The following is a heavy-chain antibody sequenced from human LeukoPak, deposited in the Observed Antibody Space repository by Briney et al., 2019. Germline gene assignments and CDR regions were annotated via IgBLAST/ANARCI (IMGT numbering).Heavy chain of an antibody. D-gene: IGHD2-21*02. CDR2: MKPDSGGT. V-gene: IGHV1-8*02. Sequence: ASVKVSCKASGYTFNTYDINWVRQATGQGLEWMGWMKPDSGGTGYAPRFQGRVTMTRNMSISTAYMELSSLRSEDTAVYYCVRGGLHCRGTDCYSTGLFDSWGRGTLVIVPS. CDR1: GYTFNTYD. CDR3: VRGGLHCRGTDCYSTGLFDS. J-gene: IGHJ4*02.